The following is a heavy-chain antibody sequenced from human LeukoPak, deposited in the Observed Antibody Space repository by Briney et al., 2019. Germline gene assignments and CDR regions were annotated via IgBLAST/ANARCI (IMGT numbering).Heavy chain of an antibody. D-gene: IGHD3-3*01. Sequence: GGSLRLSCAASGFTVSSNYMSWVRQAPGKGLEWVSAISGSGGSTYYADSVKGRFTISRDNSKNTLYLQMNSLRAEDTAVYYCAKAYRITIFSDAFDIWGQGTMVTVSS. CDR2: ISGSGGST. J-gene: IGHJ3*02. CDR3: AKAYRITIFSDAFDI. CDR1: GFTVSSNY. V-gene: IGHV3-23*01.